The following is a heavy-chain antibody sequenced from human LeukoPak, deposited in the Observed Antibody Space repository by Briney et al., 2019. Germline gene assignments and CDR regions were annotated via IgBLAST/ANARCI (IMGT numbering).Heavy chain of an antibody. D-gene: IGHD4-17*01. V-gene: IGHV2-70*04. J-gene: IGHJ4*02. Sequence: SGPALVNPTQPLTLTCTFSGFSLSTSGMRVSWIRQPPAKALEWLARIDWDDDKFYSTSLKTRLTISKDTSKNQVVLTMTNMDSVDTATYYCARTDYGDYFDYWGQGTLVTVSS. CDR1: GFSLSTSGMR. CDR3: ARTDYGDYFDY. CDR2: IDWDDDK.